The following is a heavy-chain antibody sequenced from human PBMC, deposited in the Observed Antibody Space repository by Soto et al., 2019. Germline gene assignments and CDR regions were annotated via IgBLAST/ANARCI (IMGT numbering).Heavy chain of an antibody. CDR2: INGDGSAT. V-gene: IGHV3-74*01. Sequence: LRLSCAASGFTFSIYWMHWVRQAPGKGLVWVSRINGDGSATNYADSVKGRFTISRDNAKNTLHLQMNSLRAEDTALYYCARREATDGVLDFWGQGTLVTVSS. J-gene: IGHJ4*02. CDR3: ARREATDGVLDF. CDR1: GFTFSIYW. D-gene: IGHD1-26*01.